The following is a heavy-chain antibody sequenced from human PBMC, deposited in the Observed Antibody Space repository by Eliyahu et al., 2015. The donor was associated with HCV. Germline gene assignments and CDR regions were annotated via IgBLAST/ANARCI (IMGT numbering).Heavy chain of an antibody. V-gene: IGHV3-23*05. CDR3: AKERGYGDSSFFHY. Sequence: EVQILESGGGLVQPGGSLRLSCETSGFIFNXYALTWIRQAPGMGLEWVATSTSTSTYYGDSVRGRCTISRDDSRGTVFLQMQSLRADDTAVYYCAKERGYGDSSFFHYWGQGTLVTVSS. J-gene: IGHJ4*02. CDR1: GFIFNXYA. D-gene: IGHD4-17*01. CDR2: STSTST.